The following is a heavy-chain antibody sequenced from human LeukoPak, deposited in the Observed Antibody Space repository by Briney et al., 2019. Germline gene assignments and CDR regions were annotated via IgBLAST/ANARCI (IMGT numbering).Heavy chain of an antibody. CDR3: TSDVGHSALAN. D-gene: IGHD5-18*01. CDR1: GFTFRNYG. V-gene: IGHV3-33*01. CDR2: IGHDGTNT. Sequence: GVSLRLSCAASGFTFRNYGLHGVRQAPGKGLECVGVIGHDGTNTYYADSVKGRFTISRDNSQNTLYLQMNSLRAEDTAVYYCTSDVGHSALANWGQGVLVTVSS. J-gene: IGHJ4*02.